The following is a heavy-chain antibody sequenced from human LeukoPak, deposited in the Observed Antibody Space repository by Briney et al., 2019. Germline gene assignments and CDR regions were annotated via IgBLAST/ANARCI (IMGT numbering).Heavy chain of an antibody. CDR2: INHSGST. D-gene: IGHD3-9*01. CDR3: ARDRGTGLLRYFDWLLYYFDY. CDR1: GGSFSGYY. V-gene: IGHV4-34*01. J-gene: IGHJ4*02. Sequence: SETLSLTCAVYGGSFSGYYWSWIRQPPGKGLEWIGEINHSGSTNYNPSLKSRVTISVDTSKNQFSLKLSSVTAADTAVYYCARDRGTGLLRYFDWLLYYFDYWGQGTLVTVSS.